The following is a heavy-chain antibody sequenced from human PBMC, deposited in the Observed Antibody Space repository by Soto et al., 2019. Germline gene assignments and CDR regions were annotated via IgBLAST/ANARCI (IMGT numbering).Heavy chain of an antibody. CDR1: GFTFSSYG. V-gene: IGHV3-30*03. D-gene: IGHD2-2*02. Sequence: GGSLRLSCAASGFTFSSYGMHWVRQAPGKGLEWVAVISYDGSNKYYADSVKGRFTISRDNSKNTLYLQMNSLRAEDTAVYYCATFDIVVESAAIHRFEPWGQGTLVTVSS. CDR3: ATFDIVVESAAIHRFEP. CDR2: ISYDGSNK. J-gene: IGHJ5*02.